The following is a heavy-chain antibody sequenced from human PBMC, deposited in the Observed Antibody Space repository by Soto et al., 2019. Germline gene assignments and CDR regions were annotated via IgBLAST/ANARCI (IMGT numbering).Heavy chain of an antibody. D-gene: IGHD2-15*01. CDR2: INPNSGGT. CDR1: GYTFTGYY. J-gene: IGHJ3*02. CDR3: ARSLGYCSGGSCYPDAFDI. V-gene: IGHV1-2*04. Sequence: EASVKVPCKASGYTFTGYYMHWVRQAPGQGLEWMGWINPNSGGTNYAQKFQGWVTMTRDTSISTAYMELSRLRSDDTAVYYCARSLGYCSGGSCYPDAFDIWGQGTMVTVSS.